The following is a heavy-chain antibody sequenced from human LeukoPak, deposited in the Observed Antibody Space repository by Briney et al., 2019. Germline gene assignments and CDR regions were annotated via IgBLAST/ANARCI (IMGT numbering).Heavy chain of an antibody. CDR1: GYTFTGYY. J-gene: IGHJ5*02. CDR3: ARENPLSFMVRGVILWFDP. CDR2: INPNSGGT. D-gene: IGHD3-10*01. V-gene: IGHV1-2*02. Sequence: GASVKVSCKASGYTFTGYYMHWVRQAPGQGLEWMGWINPNSGGTNYAQKFQGRVTMTRDTSISTAYMELSRLRSDDTAVYNCARENPLSFMVRGVILWFDPWGQGTLVTVSS.